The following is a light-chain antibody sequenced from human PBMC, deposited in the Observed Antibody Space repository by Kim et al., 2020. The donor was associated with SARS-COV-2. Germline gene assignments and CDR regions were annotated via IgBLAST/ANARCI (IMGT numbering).Light chain of an antibody. J-gene: IGKJ2*01. CDR1: QSRSQS. Sequence: SAAVVDRVTITCRVSQSRSQSLSWYQQKPGNAPKLLIYAASTVQSGVPSRFSGSGSATNFTLTISSLQPEDFATYHCQQSFSTPYTFGRGTKLEI. CDR2: AAS. CDR3: QQSFSTPYT. V-gene: IGKV1-39*01.